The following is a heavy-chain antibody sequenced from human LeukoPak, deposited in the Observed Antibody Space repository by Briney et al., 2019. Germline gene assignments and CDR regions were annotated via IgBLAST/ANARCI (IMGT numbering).Heavy chain of an antibody. CDR3: ASPGLGEYSSDAFDI. J-gene: IGHJ3*02. D-gene: IGHD6-6*01. CDR2: IIPIFGTA. V-gene: IGHV1-69*05. Sequence: ASVKVSCKASGGTFSSYAISWVRQAPGQGLEWMGGIIPIFGTANYAQKFQGRVTITTDESTSTAYMELSSLRSEDTAVYYCASPGLGEYSSDAFDIWGQGTMVTVSS. CDR1: GGTFSSYA.